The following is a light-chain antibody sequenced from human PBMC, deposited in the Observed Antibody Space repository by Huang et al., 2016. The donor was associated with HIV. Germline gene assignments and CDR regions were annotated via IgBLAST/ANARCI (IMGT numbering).Light chain of an antibody. CDR3: LQYAASPYT. CDR1: QIVSSSS. Sequence: ENVLTQSPGTLSLSPGERVTLSCRASQIVSSSSLAWYQQKPGQAPRLLIYAASSRATGIPDRFSGGGSGTDFTLTISRLEPEDCATYYCLQYAASPYTFGQGTKLEIK. CDR2: AAS. J-gene: IGKJ2*01. V-gene: IGKV3-20*01.